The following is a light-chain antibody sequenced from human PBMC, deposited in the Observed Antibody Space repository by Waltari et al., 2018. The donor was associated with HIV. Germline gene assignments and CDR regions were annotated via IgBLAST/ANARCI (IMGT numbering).Light chain of an antibody. Sequence: DIQMTQSPSSLSASIGDTVIITCRASQDISNSVSWFQQQPGKVPKLLVHGSFILQRGVPSTFSGSGARTDYTLTISDLQAEDFATYFCQQYYAVPLTFGGGTRVDI. CDR2: GSF. J-gene: IGKJ4*01. V-gene: IGKV1-NL1*01. CDR3: QQYYAVPLT. CDR1: QDISNS.